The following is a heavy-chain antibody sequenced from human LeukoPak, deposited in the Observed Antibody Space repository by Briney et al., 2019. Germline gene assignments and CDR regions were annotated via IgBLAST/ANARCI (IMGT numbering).Heavy chain of an antibody. D-gene: IGHD1-14*01. CDR1: GDTVSNKRSA. Sequence: TSQTLSLTCAISGDTVSNKRSAWNWIRQSPSRGLEWLGRTYYRSKWYNDYAVSVKSRITINPDTSKDQFSLQLNSVSPEDTAVYYCARVNSWTEEPDTGFDYWGQGILVTVSS. CDR3: ARVNSWTEEPDTGFDY. V-gene: IGHV6-1*01. J-gene: IGHJ4*02. CDR2: TYYRSKWYN.